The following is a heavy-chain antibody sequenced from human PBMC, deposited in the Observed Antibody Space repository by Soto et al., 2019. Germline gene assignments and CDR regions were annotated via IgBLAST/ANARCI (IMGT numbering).Heavy chain of an antibody. CDR1: GNTFTNYY. Sequence: QVHLMQSGAEVKKPGASVKVSCKASGNTFTNYYIHWVRQAPGQGLEWMGTINPSGGHTTYSQNFLGRVTITRDTATSTLYMELTSLTSDDTAVYYCARGGHVVVVTAAFDYWGQGTLVTVSS. V-gene: IGHV1-46*01. CDR2: INPSGGHT. D-gene: IGHD2-21*02. CDR3: ARGGHVVVVTAAFDY. J-gene: IGHJ4*02.